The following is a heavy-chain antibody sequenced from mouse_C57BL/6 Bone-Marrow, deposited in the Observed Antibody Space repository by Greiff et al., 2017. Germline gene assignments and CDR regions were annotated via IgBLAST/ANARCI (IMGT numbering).Heavy chain of an antibody. Sequence: QVQLQQPGAELVMPGASVKLSCKASGYTFTSYWMPWVKQRPGQGLEWIGEIDPSDSYTNYNQKFKGKSTLTVDKSSSTASMQLSSLTSEDSAVYYCARWLLGYFDVWGTGTTVTVSS. D-gene: IGHD2-3*01. CDR3: ARWLLGYFDV. J-gene: IGHJ1*03. CDR2: IDPSDSYT. V-gene: IGHV1-69*01. CDR1: GYTFTSYW.